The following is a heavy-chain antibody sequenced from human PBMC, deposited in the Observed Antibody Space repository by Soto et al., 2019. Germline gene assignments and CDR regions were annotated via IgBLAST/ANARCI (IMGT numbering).Heavy chain of an antibody. V-gene: IGHV3-30-3*01. CDR1: GFTFSSYA. J-gene: IGHJ3*02. CDR2: ISYDGSNK. Sequence: SLRLSCAASGFTFSSYAMHWVRQAPGKGLEWVAVISYDGSNKYYADSVKGRFTISRDNSKNTLYLQMNSLRAEDTAVYYCARDLTAGAGAVYAFDIWGQGXMVTV. D-gene: IGHD6-13*01. CDR3: ARDLTAGAGAVYAFDI.